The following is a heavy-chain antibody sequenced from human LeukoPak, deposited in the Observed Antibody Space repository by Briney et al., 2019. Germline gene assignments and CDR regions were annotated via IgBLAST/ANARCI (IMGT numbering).Heavy chain of an antibody. D-gene: IGHD5-18*01. CDR1: GGTFSSYG. CDR2: LDRSDGEI. J-gene: IGHJ5*02. V-gene: IGHV1-24*01. CDR3: ATASRPGGFYYSYMDL. Sequence: ASVKVSCKASGGTFSSYGISWVRQAPGKGLEWMGGLDRSDGEIKYGQRFQGSVSMTEDTSTDTAYMELSRLTSEDTAIYYCATASRPGGFYYSYMDLWGQGTLVTVSS.